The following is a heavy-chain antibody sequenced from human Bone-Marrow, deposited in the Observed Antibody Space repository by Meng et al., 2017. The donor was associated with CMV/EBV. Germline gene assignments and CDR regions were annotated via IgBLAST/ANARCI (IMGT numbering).Heavy chain of an antibody. V-gene: IGHV3-7*01. Sequence: GESLKISCAASGFTFSSYWMSWVRQAPGKGLEWVANIKQDGSEKYYVDSVKGRFTISRDNAKNSLYLQMNSLRAEDTAVYYCARVVGSLQYYYYYYGMDVWGQGTTVTVSS. J-gene: IGHJ6*02. D-gene: IGHD1-26*01. CDR1: GFTFSSYW. CDR2: IKQDGSEK. CDR3: ARVVGSLQYYYYYYGMDV.